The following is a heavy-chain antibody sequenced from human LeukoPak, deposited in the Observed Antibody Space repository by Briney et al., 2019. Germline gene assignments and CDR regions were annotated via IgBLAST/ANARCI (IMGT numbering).Heavy chain of an antibody. CDR1: GYTFTSYT. CDR3: ARDSFGSSRPSDY. J-gene: IGHJ4*02. V-gene: IGHV1-3*01. D-gene: IGHD2-2*01. CDR2: INAANGNT. Sequence: ASVKVSCKTSGYTFTSYTVHWVRQAPGQRLEWMGWINAANGNTKYSQKFEGRLTITRDISATTAYMELNSLRSEDTAVYYCARDSFGSSRPSDYWGQGTLVTVSS.